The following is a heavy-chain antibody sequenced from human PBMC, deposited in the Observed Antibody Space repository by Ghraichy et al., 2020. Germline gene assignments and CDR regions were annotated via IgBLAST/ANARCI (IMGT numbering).Heavy chain of an antibody. V-gene: IGHV3-69-1*01. D-gene: IGHD3-3*01. Sequence: GESLNISCAASGFNINDYSINWVRQAPGKGLEWVASIYKSNTYYVDSSKGRFTISRDNAKTSVFLQMDSLRDEDTAVYYCARDGGGLYLGDYFDFWGRGTLVTVSS. CDR1: GFNINDYS. J-gene: IGHJ4*02. CDR2: IYKSNT. CDR3: ARDGGGLYLGDYFDF.